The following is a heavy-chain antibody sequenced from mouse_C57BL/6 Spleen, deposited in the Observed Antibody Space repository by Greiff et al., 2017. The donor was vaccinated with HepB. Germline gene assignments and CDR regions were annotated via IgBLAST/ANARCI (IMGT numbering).Heavy chain of an antibody. CDR2: IDPSDSYT. CDR3: ARGFTTVVATPGY. CDR1: GYTFTSYW. J-gene: IGHJ2*01. Sequence: VQLQQPGAELVMPGASVKLSCKASGYTFTSYWMHWVKQRPGQGLEWIGEIDPSDSYTNYNQKFKGKSTLTVDKSSSTAYMQLSSLTSEDSAVYYCARGFTTVVATPGYWGQGTTLTVSS. D-gene: IGHD1-1*01. V-gene: IGHV1-69*01.